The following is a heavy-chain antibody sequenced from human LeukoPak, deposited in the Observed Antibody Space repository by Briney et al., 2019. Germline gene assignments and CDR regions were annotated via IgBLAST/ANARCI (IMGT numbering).Heavy chain of an antibody. J-gene: IGHJ4*02. CDR1: GGSFSGYY. CDR3: ARTDSSGLYFEY. CDR2: INHSGST. D-gene: IGHD3-22*01. Sequence: SETLSLTCAVYGGSFSGYYWSWIRQPPGKGLEWIGEINHSGSTNYNPSLKSRVTISVDTSKNQFSLKLRSVTAADTAVYYCARTDSSGLYFEYWGQGALVTVSS. V-gene: IGHV4-34*01.